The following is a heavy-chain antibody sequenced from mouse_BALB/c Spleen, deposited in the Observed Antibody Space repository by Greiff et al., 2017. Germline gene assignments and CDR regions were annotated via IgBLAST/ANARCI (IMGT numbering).Heavy chain of an antibody. V-gene: IGHV5-17*02. Sequence: EVKVVESGGGLVQPGGSRKLSCAASGFTFSSLGMHWVRQAPEKGLEWVAYISSGSSTIYYADTVKGRFTISRDNPKNTLFLQMTSLRSEDTAMYYCARLGRGFAYWGQGTLVTVSA. CDR1: GFTFSSLG. J-gene: IGHJ3*01. D-gene: IGHD4-1*01. CDR3: ARLGRGFAY. CDR2: ISSGSSTI.